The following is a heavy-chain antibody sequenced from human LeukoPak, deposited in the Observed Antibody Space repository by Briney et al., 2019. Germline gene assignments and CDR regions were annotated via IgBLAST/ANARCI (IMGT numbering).Heavy chain of an antibody. CDR1: GCTFTSYG. D-gene: IGHD6-6*01. Sequence: GSVKVSCKASGCTFTSYGISWVRQARGQGREWMGWISAYKGNTNYAQKLQGRLPMTTDTSTRTAYMELRSLRSDDPAVYYRARVGNEYSRSWGYFDYWGREPWSPSPQ. CDR3: ARVGNEYSRSWGYFDY. V-gene: IGHV1-18*01. J-gene: IGHJ4*02. CDR2: ISAYKGNT.